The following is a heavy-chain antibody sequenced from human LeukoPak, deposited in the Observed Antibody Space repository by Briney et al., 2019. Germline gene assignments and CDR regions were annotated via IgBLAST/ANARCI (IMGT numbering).Heavy chain of an antibody. J-gene: IGHJ1*01. D-gene: IGHD3-22*01. Sequence: GGSLTLTCAASGFTFSSYWMHWVRQAPGKGLVWVSRIKSDGSTNYADSVKGRFTISRDNAKNTVSLQMNSLRAEDTGVYYCARAPSEIGGYYPEFFRHWGQGTLITVSS. CDR3: ARAPSEIGGYYPEFFRH. V-gene: IGHV3-74*01. CDR2: IKSDGST. CDR1: GFTFSSYW.